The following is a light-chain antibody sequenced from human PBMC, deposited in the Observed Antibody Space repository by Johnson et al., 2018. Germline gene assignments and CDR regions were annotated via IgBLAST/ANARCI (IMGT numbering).Light chain of an antibody. J-gene: IGLJ1*01. CDR1: SSNIGNNY. CDR2: ENN. CDR3: GTWASSLSAGNV. V-gene: IGLV1-51*02. Sequence: SVLTQPPSVSAAPGQKVTISCSGSSSNIGNNYVSWYQQLPGTAPKLLIYENNKRPSGIPDRFSGSKSGTSATLGITGLQTGDEADYYCGTWASSLSAGNVFGTGTKVTVL.